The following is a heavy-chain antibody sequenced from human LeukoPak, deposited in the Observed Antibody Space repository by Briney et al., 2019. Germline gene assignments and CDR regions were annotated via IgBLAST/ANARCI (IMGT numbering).Heavy chain of an antibody. D-gene: IGHD1/OR15-1a*01. CDR3: ARDTRNTWFYY. CDR1: GASVSSGGNY. V-gene: IGHV4-61*08. CDR2: FYYSGTT. J-gene: IGHJ4*02. Sequence: SETLSFTCTVSGASVSSGGNYWSWIRQSPGKGLEWIGSFYYSGTTDYNPSLKGRVTMSIDRSKNQFSLNLNSVTAADTAVYYCARDTRNTWFYYWGQGTLVTVSS.